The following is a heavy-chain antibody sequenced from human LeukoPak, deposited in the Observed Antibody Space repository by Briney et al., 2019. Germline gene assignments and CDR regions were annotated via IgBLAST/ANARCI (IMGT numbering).Heavy chain of an antibody. Sequence: PSETLSLTCAVYGGSFSGYYWSWIRQPPGKGLVWIGEINHSGSTNYNPPLKSRVTISVDTSKNQFSLKLSSVTAADTAVYYCARRLNGWNDLDYWGQGTLVTVSS. J-gene: IGHJ4*02. D-gene: IGHD1-1*01. CDR1: GGSFSGYY. CDR2: INHSGST. CDR3: ARRLNGWNDLDY. V-gene: IGHV4-34*01.